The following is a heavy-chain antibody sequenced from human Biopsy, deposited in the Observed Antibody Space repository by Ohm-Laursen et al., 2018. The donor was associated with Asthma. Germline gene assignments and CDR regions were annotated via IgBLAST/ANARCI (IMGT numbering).Heavy chain of an antibody. D-gene: IGHD2-21*02. J-gene: IGHJ6*02. CDR1: GFTFSRYG. V-gene: IGHV3-30*03. Sequence: SLRLSCAASGFTFSRYGMHWVRQAPGKGLEWVAVISYDGSNKYYGDSVQGRFTISRDNSKNTLYLQMNSLRAEDTAVYYCASYGVGTSILPLDVWGQGTTVTVSS. CDR2: ISYDGSNK. CDR3: ASYGVGTSILPLDV.